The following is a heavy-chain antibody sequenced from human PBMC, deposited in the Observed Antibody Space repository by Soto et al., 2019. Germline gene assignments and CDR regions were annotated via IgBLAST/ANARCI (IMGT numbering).Heavy chain of an antibody. CDR2: IYYSGST. V-gene: IGHV4-59*01. J-gene: IGHJ6*01. CDR3: ARDNSRGVGAPAYYYYYGMDV. Sequence: SETLSLTCTVAGGSISSYYWSWIRQPPGKGLEWIGYIYYSGSTNYNPSLKSRVTISVDTSKNQFSLKLSSVTAADTAVYYCARDNSRGVGAPAYYYYYGMDVWGQGTTVTVSS. CDR1: GGSISSYY. D-gene: IGHD1-26*01.